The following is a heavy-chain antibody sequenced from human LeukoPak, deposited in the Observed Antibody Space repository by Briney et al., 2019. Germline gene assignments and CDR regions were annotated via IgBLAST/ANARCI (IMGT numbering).Heavy chain of an antibody. CDR3: ARRRDLYSGSYYTFDY. V-gene: IGHV5-51*01. Sequence: GESLKISCKRFGYSFTDYWIGWVRQMPGKGLKWMGIIYSPSFQGQVAISADKSISTAYLQWSSLKASDTAMYYCARRRDLYSGSYYTFDYGGQGTLVTVSS. J-gene: IGHJ4*02. CDR1: GYSFTDYW. D-gene: IGHD1-26*01. CDR2: I.